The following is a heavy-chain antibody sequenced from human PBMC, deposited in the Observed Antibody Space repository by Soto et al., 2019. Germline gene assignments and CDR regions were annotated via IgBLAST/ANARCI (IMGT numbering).Heavy chain of an antibody. J-gene: IGHJ4*02. CDR3: ATVPLRPYYFDY. CDR2: ISASGVST. CDR1: GFIFNKYA. Sequence: EVQLLDSVGGLAQPGGSLRVSCASSGFIFNKYAMNWVRQAPGEGLQGGAGISASGVSTYYADSVKGRFIISRDNSKDNLFLQMNSLRAEDTAIYYCATVPLRPYYFDYWGLGTLVSVSS. D-gene: IGHD4-17*01. V-gene: IGHV3-23*01.